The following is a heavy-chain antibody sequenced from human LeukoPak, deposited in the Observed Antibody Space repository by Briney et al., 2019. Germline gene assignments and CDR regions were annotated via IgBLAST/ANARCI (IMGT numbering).Heavy chain of an antibody. CDR1: GGSISSSSYY. V-gene: IGHV4-39*07. CDR3: ARGEDYYDSSGPPGFGI. CDR2: IYYSGST. Sequence: SETLSLTCTVSGGSISSSSYYWGWIRQPPGKGLEWIGSIYYSGSTYYNPSLKSRVTISVDTSKNQFSLKLSSVTAADTAVYYCARGEDYYDSSGPPGFGIWGQGTMVTVSS. J-gene: IGHJ3*02. D-gene: IGHD3-22*01.